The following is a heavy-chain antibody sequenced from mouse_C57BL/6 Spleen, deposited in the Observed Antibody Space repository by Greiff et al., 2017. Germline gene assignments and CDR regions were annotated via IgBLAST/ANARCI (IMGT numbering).Heavy chain of an antibody. D-gene: IGHD1-1*01. CDR2: ISSGSSTI. CDR1: GFTFSDYG. CDR3: ARDLSSPFAY. V-gene: IGHV5-17*01. J-gene: IGHJ3*01. Sequence: EVKLVESGGGLVKPGGSLKLSCAASGFTFSDYGMHWVRQAPEKGLEWVAYISSGSSTIYYADTVKGRFTLSRDNAKNTLFLQMTSLRSEDTAMYYCARDLSSPFAYWGQGTLVTVSA.